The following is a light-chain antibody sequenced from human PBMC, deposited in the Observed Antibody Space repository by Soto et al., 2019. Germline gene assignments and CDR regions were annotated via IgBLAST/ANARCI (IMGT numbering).Light chain of an antibody. CDR1: QSVSSN. J-gene: IGKJ4*01. CDR3: QQYNNWPPALT. CDR2: GAS. Sequence: EIVMTQSPATLSVSPGERATLSCRASQSVSSNLAWYQQKPGQAPRLLIYGASTRATGIPGRXXXSGXGTXXXXXXXXXXXXDXAVYXXQQYNNWPPALTFGGGTKVE. V-gene: IGKV3-15*01.